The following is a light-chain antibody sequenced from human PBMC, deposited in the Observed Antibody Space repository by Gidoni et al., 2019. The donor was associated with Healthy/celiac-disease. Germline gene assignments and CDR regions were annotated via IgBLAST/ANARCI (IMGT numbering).Light chain of an antibody. J-gene: IGKJ4*01. Sequence: DIVMTQSPDSLAVSRGERATINCKSSQSVFYTSNNKNYLAWYQQKPGQPPKLLIYWASTRESGVPDRFSGSGSGTDFTLTISSLQAEDVAVYYCHQYYNIPLTFXGXTKVEIK. CDR2: WAS. CDR1: QSVFYTSNNKNY. V-gene: IGKV4-1*01. CDR3: HQYYNIPLT.